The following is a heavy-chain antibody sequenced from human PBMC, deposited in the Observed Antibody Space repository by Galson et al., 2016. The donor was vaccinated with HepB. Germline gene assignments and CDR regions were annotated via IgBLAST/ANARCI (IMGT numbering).Heavy chain of an antibody. CDR3: ARHVSDLPQGNWFDP. J-gene: IGHJ5*02. V-gene: IGHV4-39*01. Sequence: ETLSLTCAVSGGSISNSTDYWGWIRQAPEKGLEWIGSLYSRGSTYYNPSLKSRGTISIDTSKDQFSLELRSLTAADTAVYYCARHVSDLPQGNWFDPWGQGTLVTVSS. D-gene: IGHD2-21*02. CDR1: GGSISNSTDY. CDR2: LYSRGST.